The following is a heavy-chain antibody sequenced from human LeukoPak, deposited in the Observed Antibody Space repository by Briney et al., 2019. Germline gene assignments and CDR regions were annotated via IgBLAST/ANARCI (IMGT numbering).Heavy chain of an antibody. CDR1: GYTFTSYY. J-gene: IGHJ4*02. CDR3: AREYYYDSSGYGSFDY. Sequence: ASVKVSCKASGYTFTSYYMHWVRQAPGQGPEWMGIINPSGGSTSYAQKFQGRVTMTGDTSTSTVYMELSSLRSEDTAVYYCAREYYYDSSGYGSFDYWGQGTLVTVSS. CDR2: INPSGGST. D-gene: IGHD3-22*01. V-gene: IGHV1-46*01.